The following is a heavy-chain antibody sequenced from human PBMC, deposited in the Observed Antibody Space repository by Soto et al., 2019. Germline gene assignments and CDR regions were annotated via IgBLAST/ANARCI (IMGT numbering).Heavy chain of an antibody. V-gene: IGHV1-46*03. CDR3: AMVQVVAATPYAFDI. CDR1: GYTFTSYY. J-gene: IGHJ3*02. Sequence: GASVKVSCKASGYTFTSYYMHWVRQAPGQGLEWMGIINPSGGSTSYAQKFQGRVTMTRDTSTSTVYMELSSLRSEDTAVYYCAMVQVVAATPYAFDIWGQGTMVTVSS. D-gene: IGHD2-15*01. CDR2: INPSGGST.